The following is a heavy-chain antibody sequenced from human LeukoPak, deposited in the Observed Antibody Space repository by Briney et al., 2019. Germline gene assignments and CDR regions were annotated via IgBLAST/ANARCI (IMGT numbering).Heavy chain of an antibody. V-gene: IGHV1-24*01. J-gene: IGHJ4*02. CDR1: GYTLTELS. D-gene: IGHD6-19*01. Sequence: ASVKVSCKVSGYTLTELSMHWVRQAPGKGLEWMGGFDPEDGETIYAQKFQGRVTMTEDTSTDTAYMELSSLRSEDTAVYYCATASSGWYYFDYWGQGTLVTVSS. CDR3: ATASSGWYYFDY. CDR2: FDPEDGET.